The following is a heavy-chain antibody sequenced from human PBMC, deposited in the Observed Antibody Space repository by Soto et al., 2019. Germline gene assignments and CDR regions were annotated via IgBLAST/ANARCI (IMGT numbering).Heavy chain of an antibody. Sequence: RASVKVSCKASGGTFSSYAISWARQAPGQGLEWMGGIIPIFGTANYAQKFQGRVTITADESTSTAYMELSSLRSEDTAVYYCARDPSKGTFDYWGQGTLVTVSS. D-gene: IGHD4-4*01. CDR2: IIPIFGTA. CDR3: ARDPSKGTFDY. V-gene: IGHV1-69*13. J-gene: IGHJ4*02. CDR1: GGTFSSYA.